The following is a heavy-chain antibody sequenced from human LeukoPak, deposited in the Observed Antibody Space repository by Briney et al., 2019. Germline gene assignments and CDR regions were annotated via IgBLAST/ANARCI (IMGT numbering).Heavy chain of an antibody. CDR2: IYYSGST. V-gene: IGHV4-59*12. Sequence: SETLSLTCTVSGGSISSYYWSWIRQPPGKGLEWIGYIYYSGSTNYNPSLKSRVTISVDMSKNQFSLKLSSVTAADTAVYYCATAGASLYFDYWGQGTLVTVSS. CDR1: GGSISSYY. J-gene: IGHJ4*02. D-gene: IGHD4-17*01. CDR3: ATAGASLYFDY.